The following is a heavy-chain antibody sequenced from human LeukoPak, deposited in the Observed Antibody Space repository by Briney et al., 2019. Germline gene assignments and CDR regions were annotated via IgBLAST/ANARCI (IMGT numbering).Heavy chain of an antibody. J-gene: IGHJ4*02. V-gene: IGHV3-7*01. CDR3: ARDWGSGSGTIFDY. CDR2: IKQDGSEK. D-gene: IGHD3-16*01. Sequence: GGSLRLSCAASGFTFSSYWMTWVRQAPGKGLEWVANIKQDGSEKYYADSVKGRFTISRDNAKNSLYLQMNSLRAEDTAVYYCARDWGSGSGTIFDYWGQGTQVTVSS. CDR1: GFTFSSYW.